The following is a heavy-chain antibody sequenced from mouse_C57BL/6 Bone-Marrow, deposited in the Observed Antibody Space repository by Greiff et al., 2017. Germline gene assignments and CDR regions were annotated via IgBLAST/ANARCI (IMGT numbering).Heavy chain of an antibody. D-gene: IGHD2-3*01. CDR1: GYTFTSYW. CDR3: ARYDDYEAMDY. CDR2: IYPGSGST. J-gene: IGHJ4*01. V-gene: IGHV1-55*01. Sequence: QVQLQQPGAELVKPGASVKMSCKASGYTFTSYWITWVKQRPGQGLEWIGDIYPGSGSTNYNEKFKSKATLTVDTSSSTAYMQRSSLTSEDSAVYYCARYDDYEAMDYWGQGTSVTVSS.